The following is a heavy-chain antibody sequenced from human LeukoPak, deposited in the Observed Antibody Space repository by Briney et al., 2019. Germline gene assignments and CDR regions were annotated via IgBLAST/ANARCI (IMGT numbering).Heavy chain of an antibody. CDR3: ARVRIGQQLDKYYYYAMDV. J-gene: IGHJ6*02. CDR1: GYTFTDYY. CDR2: IHPNSGGT. Sequence: GASVKVSCKASGYTFTDYYMHWVRRAPGQGFEWRGWIHPNSGGTYYAQKFRGRVTMTTDTSISTAYMEVSRLRSDDTAVYYCARVRIGQQLDKYYYYAMDVWGQGTTVTVSS. D-gene: IGHD6-13*01. V-gene: IGHV1-2*02.